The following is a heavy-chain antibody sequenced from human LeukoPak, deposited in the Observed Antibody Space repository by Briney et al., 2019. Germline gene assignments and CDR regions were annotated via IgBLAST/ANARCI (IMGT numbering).Heavy chain of an antibody. V-gene: IGHV3-23*01. J-gene: IGHJ4*02. Sequence: GGSLRLSCAASGFTFSSYAMSWVRHAPGKGLEWVSVISGNGGTTYYADSVKGRFTISRDNSKNTLFLQMNILRAEDTAVYYCAKDSYGSGSQFGRWDYWGQGTLVSVSS. CDR2: ISGNGGTT. D-gene: IGHD3-10*01. CDR3: AKDSYGSGSQFGRWDY. CDR1: GFTFSSYA.